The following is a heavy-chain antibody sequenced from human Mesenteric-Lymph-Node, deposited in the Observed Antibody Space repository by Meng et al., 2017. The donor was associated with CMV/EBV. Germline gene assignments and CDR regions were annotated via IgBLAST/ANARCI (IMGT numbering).Heavy chain of an antibody. D-gene: IGHD2-15*01. CDR2: IYYSGST. CDR1: GGSISSSSYY. Sequence: SETLSLTCTVSGGSISSSSYYWGWIRQLPGKGLEWIGSIYYSGSTYYNPSLKSRVTISVDTSKNQFSLKLSSVTAADTAVYYCARRSGWRGYYFDYWGQGTLVTVSS. V-gene: IGHV4-39*01. J-gene: IGHJ4*02. CDR3: ARRSGWRGYYFDY.